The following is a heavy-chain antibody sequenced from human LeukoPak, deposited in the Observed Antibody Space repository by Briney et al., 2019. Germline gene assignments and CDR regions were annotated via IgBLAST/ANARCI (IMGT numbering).Heavy chain of an antibody. J-gene: IGHJ4*02. CDR2: ISWDGGST. V-gene: IGHV3-43D*03. CDR3: AKVGAAAGTWYFDY. D-gene: IGHD6-13*01. Sequence: GGSLRLSCAASGFTFDDYAMHWVRQAPGKGLEWVSLISWDGGSTYYADSVKGRFTISRDNSKNSLYLQMNSLRAEDTAVYYCAKVGAAAGTWYFDYWGQGTLVTVSS. CDR1: GFTFDDYA.